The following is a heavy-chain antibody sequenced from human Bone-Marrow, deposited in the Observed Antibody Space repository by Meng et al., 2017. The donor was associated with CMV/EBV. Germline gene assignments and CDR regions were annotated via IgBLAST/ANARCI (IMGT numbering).Heavy chain of an antibody. D-gene: IGHD2-2*01. CDR1: GYTFTSYG. CDR2: ISAYNGNT. Sequence: DSVKVSCKASGYTFTSYGISWVRQAPGQGLEWMGWISAYNGNTNYAQKLQGRVTMTTDTSTSTAYMELRSLRSDDTAVYYCAREDCSSTSCYEYYYYGMDVWGQGTTVTVSS. J-gene: IGHJ6*02. V-gene: IGHV1-18*01. CDR3: AREDCSSTSCYEYYYYGMDV.